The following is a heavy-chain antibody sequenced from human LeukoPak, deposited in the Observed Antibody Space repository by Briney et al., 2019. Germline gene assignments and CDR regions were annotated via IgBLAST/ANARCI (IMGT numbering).Heavy chain of an antibody. CDR1: GFTFSSYA. J-gene: IGHJ6*04. CDR3: ARGGGLDV. Sequence: GRSLRLSCAASGFTFSSYAMHWARQAPGKGLEWVASINHNGNVNYYVDSVKGRFTISRDNAKNSLYLQMSNLRAEDTAVYFCARGGGLDVWGKGATVTVSS. CDR2: INHNGNVN. D-gene: IGHD3-16*01. V-gene: IGHV3-7*03.